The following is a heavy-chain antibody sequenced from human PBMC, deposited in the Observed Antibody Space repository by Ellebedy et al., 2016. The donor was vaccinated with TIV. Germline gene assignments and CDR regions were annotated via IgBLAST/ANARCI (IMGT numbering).Heavy chain of an antibody. J-gene: IGHJ3*02. CDR2: ISAYNGNT. V-gene: IGHV1-18*01. Sequence: AASVKVSCKASGYTFTSYGISWVRQAPGQGLEWMGWISAYNGNTNYAQKLQGRVTMTTDTSTSTAYMELRSLRSDDTAVYYCARGYYDILTGLQGFDIWGQGTMVTVSS. D-gene: IGHD3-9*01. CDR1: GYTFTSYG. CDR3: ARGYYDILTGLQGFDI.